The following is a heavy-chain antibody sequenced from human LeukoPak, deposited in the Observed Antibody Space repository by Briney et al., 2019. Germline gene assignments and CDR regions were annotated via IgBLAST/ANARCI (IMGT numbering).Heavy chain of an antibody. J-gene: IGHJ3*02. D-gene: IGHD3/OR15-3a*01. V-gene: IGHV4-4*02. CDR3: ARDGLRRYDAFDI. CDR1: GGSISSNNW. Sequence: SETLSLTCAVSGGSISSNNWWIWVRQSPEKGLEWIGEIYHDGSTNYNPSLKSRVTISMDKSKNQLSLKLNFVTAADTAVYYCARDGLRRYDAFDIWGQGTMVTVSS. CDR2: IYHDGST.